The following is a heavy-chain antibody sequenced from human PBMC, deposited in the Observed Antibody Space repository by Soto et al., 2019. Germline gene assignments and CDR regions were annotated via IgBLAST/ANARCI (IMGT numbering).Heavy chain of an antibody. J-gene: IGHJ1*01. CDR3: ARGTLGYSSRAGYFQH. CDR1: GGSFSGYY. Sequence: SETLSLTCAVYGGSFSGYYWSWIRQPPGKGLEWIGEINHSGSTNYNPSLKSRVTISVDTSKNQFSLKLSSVTAADTAVYYCARGTLGYSSRAGYFQHWGQGTLVTSPQ. CDR2: INHSGST. V-gene: IGHV4-34*01. D-gene: IGHD6-13*01.